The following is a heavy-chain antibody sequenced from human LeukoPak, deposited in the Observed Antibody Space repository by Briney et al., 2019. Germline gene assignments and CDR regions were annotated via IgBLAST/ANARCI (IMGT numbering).Heavy chain of an antibody. CDR3: AGSTSSDTWGDAFDI. CDR2: IKQDGSGK. D-gene: IGHD2-2*01. Sequence: PGGSLRLSCAASGFTFSSYWMSWVRQAPGKGLEWVANIKQDGSGKYYVDSVKGRFTISRDNAKNSLYLQMNSLRAEDTAVYYCAGSTSSDTWGDAFDIWGQGTMVTVSS. V-gene: IGHV3-7*01. CDR1: GFTFSSYW. J-gene: IGHJ3*02.